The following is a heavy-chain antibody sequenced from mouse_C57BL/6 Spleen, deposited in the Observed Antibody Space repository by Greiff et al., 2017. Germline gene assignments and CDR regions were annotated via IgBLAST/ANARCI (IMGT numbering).Heavy chain of an antibody. Sequence: EVKLVESGGDLVKPGGSLKLSCAASGFTFSSYGMSWVRQTPDKRLEWVATISSGGSYTYYPDSVKGRFTISRDNAKNTLYLQMSSLKSEDTAMYYCARHETAQAEAYWGQGTLVTVSA. CDR1: GFTFSSYG. V-gene: IGHV5-6*01. D-gene: IGHD3-2*02. J-gene: IGHJ3*01. CDR2: ISSGGSYT. CDR3: ARHETAQAEAY.